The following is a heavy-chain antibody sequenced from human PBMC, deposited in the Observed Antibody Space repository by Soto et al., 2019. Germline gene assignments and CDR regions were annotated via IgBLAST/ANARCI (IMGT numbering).Heavy chain of an antibody. D-gene: IGHD2-21*01. CDR2: ISYDGSNK. CDR1: GFTFSSYG. J-gene: IGHJ4*02. V-gene: IGHV3-30*18. CDR3: AKATRRSLTCGGDCYPNLFEY. Sequence: RGSLRLSCAASGFTFSSYGMHWVRQAPGKGLEWVAVISYDGSNKYYADSVKGRFTISRDNSKNTLYLQMNSLRAEDTAVYYCAKATRRSLTCGGDCYPNLFEYWGQGTLVTVSA.